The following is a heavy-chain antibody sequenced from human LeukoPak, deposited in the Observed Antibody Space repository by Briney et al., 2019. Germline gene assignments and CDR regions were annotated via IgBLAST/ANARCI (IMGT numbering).Heavy chain of an antibody. CDR3: ARVHGYPYYFDY. Sequence: SETLSLTCSVSGGSISSNAYYWAWIRQPPGKGLEWIGSIYSSVSTYYNPSLKSRVTISVDTSKNQFSLRLSSVTAADTAMYYCARVHGYPYYFDYWGQGILVTVSS. J-gene: IGHJ4*02. D-gene: IGHD5-18*01. V-gene: IGHV4-39*01. CDR1: GGSISSNAYY. CDR2: IYSSVST.